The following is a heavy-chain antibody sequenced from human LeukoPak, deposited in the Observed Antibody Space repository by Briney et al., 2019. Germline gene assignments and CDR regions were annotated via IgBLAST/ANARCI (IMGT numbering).Heavy chain of an antibody. CDR3: ARMGVSGYYDY. CDR2: ISSSGSTI. D-gene: IGHD3-22*01. J-gene: IGHJ4*02. CDR1: GFTFSSYA. V-gene: IGHV3-48*01. Sequence: GGSLRLSCAASGFTFSSYAMHWVRQAPGKGLEWVSYISSSGSTIYYADSVKGRFTISRDNSENTLYLQMNSLRAEDTAVYYCARMGVSGYYDYWGQGTLVTVSS.